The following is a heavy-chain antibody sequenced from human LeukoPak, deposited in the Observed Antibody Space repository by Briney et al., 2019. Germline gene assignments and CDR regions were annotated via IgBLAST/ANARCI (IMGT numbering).Heavy chain of an antibody. J-gene: IGHJ5*02. V-gene: IGHV4-31*03. Sequence: SETLSLTCTVSGGSISSGGYYWSWIRQHPGKGLEWIGYIYYSGSTYYNPSLKSRVTISVDTSKNQFSLKLSSVTAADTAVYCCARGPGATRRNWFDPWGQGTLVTVSS. CDR1: GGSISSGGYY. CDR2: IYYSGST. CDR3: ARGPGATRRNWFDP.